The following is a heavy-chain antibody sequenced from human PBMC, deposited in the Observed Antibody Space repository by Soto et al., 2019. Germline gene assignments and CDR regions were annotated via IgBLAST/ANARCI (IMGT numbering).Heavy chain of an antibody. V-gene: IGHV3-33*01. CDR2: IVRDGSEK. J-gene: IGHJ4*02. CDR3: ARDDDYVDNGLDH. Sequence: QVHLVESGGGVVQPGRSLRLSCAASGFIFSGYGMHWVRQAPGKGLEWLGVIVRDGSEKYDGDSVKGRITGSRDNSNNMLYLEMSSLRVDDTAVYYCARDDDYVDNGLDHWGQGTLVIVSS. D-gene: IGHD4-17*01. CDR1: GFIFSGYG.